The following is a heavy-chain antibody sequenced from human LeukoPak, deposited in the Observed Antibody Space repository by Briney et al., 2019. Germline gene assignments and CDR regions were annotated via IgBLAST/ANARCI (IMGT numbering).Heavy chain of an antibody. D-gene: IGHD6-13*01. CDR3: ARVWIAAPVESSHDY. V-gene: IGHV1-18*01. Sequence: GESLKISCNGSGYTFTSYDFSWVRQAPGQGLEWMGWISAYNGNTNYAQKLQGRVTMTTDTSTSTAYMELRSLRSDDTAVYYCARVWIAAPVESSHDYWGQGTLVTVSS. CDR1: GYTFTSYD. CDR2: ISAYNGNT. J-gene: IGHJ4*02.